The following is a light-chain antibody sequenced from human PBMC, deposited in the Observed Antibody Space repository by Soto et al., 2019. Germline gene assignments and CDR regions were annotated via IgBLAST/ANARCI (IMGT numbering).Light chain of an antibody. CDR3: SSYAGINNFVV. V-gene: IGLV2-8*01. Sequence: QSVLTQPPSASGSPGQSVTISCTGTNSDVGGYNYVSWYQRHPGKAPKLMISEVTKRPSGVPDRFSGSKFGNTASLTVSGLQAEDEADYYCSSYAGINNFVVFGGGTKLTV. CDR2: EVT. CDR1: NSDVGGYNY. J-gene: IGLJ2*01.